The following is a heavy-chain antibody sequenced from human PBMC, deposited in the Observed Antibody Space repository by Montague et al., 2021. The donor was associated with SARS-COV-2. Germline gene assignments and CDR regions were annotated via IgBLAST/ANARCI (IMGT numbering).Heavy chain of an antibody. V-gene: IGHV3-66*01. CDR1: GFTVSSNY. CDR3: ARDLGGGGGYGMDV. CDR2: IYSGGST. D-gene: IGHD2-15*01. Sequence: SLRLSCAASGFTVSSNYMSLVRQAPGKGLEWVSVIYSGGSTYYADSVXGRFTISRDNSKNTLYLQMNSLRAEDTAVYYCARDLGGGGGYGMDVWGQGTTVTVSS. J-gene: IGHJ6*02.